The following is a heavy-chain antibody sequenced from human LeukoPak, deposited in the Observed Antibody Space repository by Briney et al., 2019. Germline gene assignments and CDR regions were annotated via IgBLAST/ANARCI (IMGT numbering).Heavy chain of an antibody. CDR3: AKGGSGSYYRGPLDY. J-gene: IGHJ4*02. Sequence: GGSLRLSCAASGFTFNTYAMSWVRQAPGKGLEWVSGISGSGGSTYYADSVKGRFTISRDNSKNTLYLQMNSLRAEDTAVYCCAKGGSGSYYRGPLDYWGQGTLVTVSS. D-gene: IGHD1-26*01. CDR2: ISGSGGST. CDR1: GFTFNTYA. V-gene: IGHV3-23*01.